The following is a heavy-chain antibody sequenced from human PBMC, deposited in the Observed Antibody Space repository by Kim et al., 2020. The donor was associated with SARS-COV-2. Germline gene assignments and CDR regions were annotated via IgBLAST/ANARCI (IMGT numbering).Heavy chain of an antibody. CDR2: IYYSGST. CDR3: AREAAYYYDSSGYLTGGAFGI. D-gene: IGHD3-22*01. Sequence: SETLSLTCTVSGGSISSYYWSWIRQPPGKGLEWIGYIYYSGSTNYNPSLKSRVTISVDTSTNQFSLKLSSVTAADTAVYYCAREAAYYYDSSGYLTGGAFGIWGQGPRVTVSS. J-gene: IGHJ3*02. V-gene: IGHV4-59*13. CDR1: GGSISSYY.